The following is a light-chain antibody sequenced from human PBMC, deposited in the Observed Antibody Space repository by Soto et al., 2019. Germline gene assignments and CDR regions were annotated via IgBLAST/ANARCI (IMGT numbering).Light chain of an antibody. J-gene: IGKJ2*01. Sequence: DIILTQSPTSLTASIGDTVTIACRSSQSMSINLNWYQHRPGEAPKVLIYAASTLAPGAPSRFSGSGVGTDFTLTISGLQLEDFATYYCQQTYTTRVYTFGQGTKLEF. CDR1: QSMSIN. V-gene: IGKV1-39*01. CDR3: QQTYTTRVYT. CDR2: AAS.